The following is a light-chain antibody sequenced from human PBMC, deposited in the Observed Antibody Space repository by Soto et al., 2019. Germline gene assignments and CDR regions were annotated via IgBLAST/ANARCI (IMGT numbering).Light chain of an antibody. CDR3: QQRSSWPRT. CDR2: DAS. CDR1: QSVSSY. V-gene: IGKV3-11*01. J-gene: IGKJ1*01. Sequence: EIVLTQSPATLSLSPGERATLSCRASQSVSSYLAWYQQKPGQVPRLVIYDASNRATGIPGRFSGSGSGTDFTLTISRLEPEDFGVYYCQQRSSWPRTFGQGTKVDIK.